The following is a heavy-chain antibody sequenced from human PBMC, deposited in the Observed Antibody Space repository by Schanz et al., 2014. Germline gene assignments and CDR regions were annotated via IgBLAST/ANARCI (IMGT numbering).Heavy chain of an antibody. CDR1: GYTFTGYY. J-gene: IGHJ2*01. Sequence: QVQLVQSGAEVKKPGASVTVSCKAFGYTFTGYYIQWVRQAQGQGVEWMGRFNPNSGGTNYPQKFVGRVTMTSDSSISTAYMELTSLRSDDTAVYYCASGGELHRVGRHFDLWGRGTRVTVSS. V-gene: IGHV1-2*06. D-gene: IGHD3-10*01. CDR2: FNPNSGGT. CDR3: ASGGELHRVGRHFDL.